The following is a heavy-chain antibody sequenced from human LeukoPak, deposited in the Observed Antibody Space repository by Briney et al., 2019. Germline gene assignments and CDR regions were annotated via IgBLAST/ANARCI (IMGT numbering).Heavy chain of an antibody. V-gene: IGHV3-53*01. CDR1: RFTVSTSY. CDR2: IYSGDKT. D-gene: IGHD6-13*01. CDR3: VRKGGSSWFFDP. Sequence: PGGSLRLSCAASRFTVSTSYMTWVRQAPGKGVEWVSLIYSGDKTDYADSVKGRFTISRDNSKNTLYLQMNSLRVEDTAVYYCVRKGGSSWFFDPWGQGTLVTVSS. J-gene: IGHJ5*02.